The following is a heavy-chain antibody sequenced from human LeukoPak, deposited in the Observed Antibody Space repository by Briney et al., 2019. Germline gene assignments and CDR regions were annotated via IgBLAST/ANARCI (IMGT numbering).Heavy chain of an antibody. J-gene: IGHJ4*02. Sequence: SETLSLTCAVYGEPFNDYYWTWIRQPPGKGLEWIGEINHSGSINYNPSLKSRVTISVDTSKNQFSLKLSSLTAADTAVYYCARGGCSGGTCWYYFDYWSQGTLVTDSS. CDR3: ARGGCSGGTCWYYFDY. CDR2: INHSGSI. D-gene: IGHD2-15*01. CDR1: GEPFNDYY. V-gene: IGHV4-34*01.